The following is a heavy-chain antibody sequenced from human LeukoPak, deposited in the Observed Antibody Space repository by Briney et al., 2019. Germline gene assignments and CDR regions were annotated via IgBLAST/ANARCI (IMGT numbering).Heavy chain of an antibody. D-gene: IGHD6-13*01. CDR1: GYTFTGYY. V-gene: IGHV1-2*02. CDR2: INPNTGDI. J-gene: IGHJ6*02. Sequence: AAVKVSCKTSGYTFTGYYIHWVRQAPGQGLEWLGWINPNTGDINYAQKFQGRVTTTRDTSISTAYMELSSLRSDDTAVYYCARDVSSVATAAPGHWGVDVWGQWTTVTVSS. CDR3: ARDVSSVATAAPGHWGVDV.